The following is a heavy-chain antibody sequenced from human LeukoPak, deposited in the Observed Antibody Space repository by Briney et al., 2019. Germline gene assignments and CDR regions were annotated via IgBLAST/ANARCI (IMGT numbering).Heavy chain of an antibody. CDR1: GYTFTSYG. D-gene: IGHD3-22*01. Sequence: GASVKVSCKASGYTFTSYGFSWVRQAPGQGLEWMGWISAYNGNTIYAQKLQGRVTMTTDTSTATAYMELRSLRSDDTAVYYCARVAKYYYDSSGYQYYFDYWGQGSLVTVSS. J-gene: IGHJ4*02. CDR3: ARVAKYYYDSSGYQYYFDY. V-gene: IGHV1-18*01. CDR2: ISAYNGNT.